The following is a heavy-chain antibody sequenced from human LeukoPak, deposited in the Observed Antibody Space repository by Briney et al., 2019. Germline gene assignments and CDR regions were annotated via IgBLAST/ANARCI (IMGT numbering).Heavy chain of an antibody. CDR1: GGSFSVYY. CDR2: INHGGST. V-gene: IGHV4-34*01. CDR3: ASIQSIAVAGSVDY. D-gene: IGHD6-19*01. Sequence: SETLSLTCAVYGGSFSVYYWNWIRQPPGKGLEWIGEINHGGSTNYNPSLKSRVTTSVDTSKNQFSLKLSSVTAADTAVYYCASIQSIAVAGSVDYWGQGTLVTVSS. J-gene: IGHJ4*02.